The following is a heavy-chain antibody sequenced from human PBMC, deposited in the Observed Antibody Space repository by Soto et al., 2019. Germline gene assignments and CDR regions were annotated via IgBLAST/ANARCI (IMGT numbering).Heavy chain of an antibody. D-gene: IGHD4-17*01. CDR2: ISGSGGST. V-gene: IGHV3-23*01. CDR3: AKAVDDYGDYAPLDY. J-gene: IGHJ4*02. Sequence: EVQLLESGGGLVQPGGSLRLSCAASGFTFSSYAMSWVRQAPGKGLEWVSAISGSGGSTYYADSVKGRVTISRDNSKNTLYLQMNSLRAEDTAVYYCAKAVDDYGDYAPLDYWGQGTLVTVSS. CDR1: GFTFSSYA.